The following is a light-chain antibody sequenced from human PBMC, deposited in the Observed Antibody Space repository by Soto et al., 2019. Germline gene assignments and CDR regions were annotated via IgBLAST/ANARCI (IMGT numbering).Light chain of an antibody. CDR3: SSYTSSISVI. V-gene: IGLV2-14*01. CDR1: SSDVGGYNY. CDR2: EVS. Sequence: QSVLTQPASVSGSPGQSITISCTGTSSDVGGYNYVSWYQQHPGKAPKLMIYEVSNRPSGISTRFSGSKSGNTASLTISGLQAEDEGDYYCSSYTSSISVIFGGGTKLTVL. J-gene: IGLJ2*01.